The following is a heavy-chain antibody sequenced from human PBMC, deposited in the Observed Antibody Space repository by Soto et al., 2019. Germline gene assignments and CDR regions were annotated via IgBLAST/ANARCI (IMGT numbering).Heavy chain of an antibody. D-gene: IGHD3-10*01. J-gene: IGHJ4*02. CDR3: ARDDEGGSDCDLGY. CDR1: GFTFSSYL. CDR2: ISRDGSNE. Sequence: QVQLVESGGGVVQPGRSLRLSCATSGFTFSSYLIHWVRQTPDKGLEWVAFISRDGSNEYYADSVKSRFIISRDNSKNTLYLEMNSLRAEDTAVYYCARDDEGGSDCDLGYWGQGTLVTVSS. V-gene: IGHV3-30-3*01.